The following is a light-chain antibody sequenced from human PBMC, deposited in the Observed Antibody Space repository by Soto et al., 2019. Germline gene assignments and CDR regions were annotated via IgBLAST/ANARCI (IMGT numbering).Light chain of an antibody. CDR1: QSLLQSDSNNY. V-gene: IGKV2-28*01. CDR2: LGS. J-gene: IGKJ4*01. Sequence: DIVMTQSPLSLPVTPGEPASISFRSSQSLLQSDSNNYLDWYLQKPGQSPHLLIYLGSNRASGVPDTFSGSGSGTDFTLQISRVEAEDVGIYYCMQALQTPLTFGGGTKVDIK. CDR3: MQALQTPLT.